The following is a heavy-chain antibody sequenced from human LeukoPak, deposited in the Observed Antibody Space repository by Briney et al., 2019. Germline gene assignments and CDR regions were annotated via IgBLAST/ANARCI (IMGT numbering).Heavy chain of an antibody. CDR2: INPNSGGT. D-gene: IGHD3-3*01. CDR3: ARVGSDFWSGYSFHY. Sequence: ASVKVSCKASGYTFTGYYMHWVRQAPGQGLEWMGWINPNSGGTNYAQKFQGRVTMTRDTSISTACMELSRLRSDDTAVYYCARVGSDFWSGYSFHYWGQGTLVTVSS. V-gene: IGHV1-2*02. J-gene: IGHJ4*02. CDR1: GYTFTGYY.